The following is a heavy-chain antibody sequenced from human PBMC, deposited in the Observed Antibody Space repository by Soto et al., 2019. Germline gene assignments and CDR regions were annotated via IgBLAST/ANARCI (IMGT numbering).Heavy chain of an antibody. V-gene: IGHV2-5*02. D-gene: IGHD1-7*01. CDR1: GFSLSTSGVG. CDR3: AHRLQASWNYVQNWFDP. CDR2: IYWDDDK. Sequence: SGPTLVNPTQTLTLTCTFSGFSLSTSGVGVGWIRQPPGKALEWLALIYWDDDKRYSPSLKSRLTITKDTSKNQVVLTMTNMDPVDTATYYCAHRLQASWNYVQNWFDPWGQGTLVTVSS. J-gene: IGHJ5*02.